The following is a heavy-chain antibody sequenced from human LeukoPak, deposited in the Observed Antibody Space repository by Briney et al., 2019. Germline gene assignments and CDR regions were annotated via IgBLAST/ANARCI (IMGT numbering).Heavy chain of an antibody. J-gene: IGHJ4*02. D-gene: IGHD6-19*01. CDR3: ARDLGWLTSLDY. Sequence: GGSLRLSCAASGFTFSSYAMHWVRQAPGKGLEWVAVISYDGSNKYYADSVKGRFTISRDNSKNTLYLQMNSLRAEDTAVYYCARDLGWLTSLDYWGQGTLVTVSS. CDR1: GFTFSSYA. CDR2: ISYDGSNK. V-gene: IGHV3-30-3*01.